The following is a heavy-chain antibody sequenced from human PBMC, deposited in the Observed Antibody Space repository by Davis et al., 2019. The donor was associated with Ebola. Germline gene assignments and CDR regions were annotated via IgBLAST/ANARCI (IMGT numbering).Heavy chain of an antibody. J-gene: IGHJ4*02. V-gene: IGHV3-23*01. CDR2: VSGGGGIT. CDR1: GFTFSDYY. CDR3: TRDRSAAG. Sequence: GESLKISCVVSGFTFSDYYMSWIRQAPGKGLEWVSTVSGGGGITHYADSVKGRFTISRDNSKNMFYLHMTSLRAEDTAVYYCTRDRSAAGWGQGTLVTVSS. D-gene: IGHD6-13*01.